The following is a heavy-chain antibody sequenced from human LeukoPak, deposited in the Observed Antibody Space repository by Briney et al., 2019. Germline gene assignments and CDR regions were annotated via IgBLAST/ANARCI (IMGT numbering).Heavy chain of an antibody. CDR2: IKSDGSTT. CDR1: GFTFSYYW. J-gene: IGHJ4*02. Sequence: PGGSLRLSCAASGFTFSYYWMYWARQAPGKGLVWVSRIKSDGSTTTYADSVRGRFTISRDNAKNTVYLQMNSLRAEDTAVYYCARDGLATTPLDYWGQGALVTVSS. CDR3: ARDGLATTPLDY. D-gene: IGHD5-12*01. V-gene: IGHV3-74*03.